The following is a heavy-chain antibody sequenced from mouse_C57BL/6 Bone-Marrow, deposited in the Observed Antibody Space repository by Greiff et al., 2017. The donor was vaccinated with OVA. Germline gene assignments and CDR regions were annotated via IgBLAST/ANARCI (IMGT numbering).Heavy chain of an antibody. Sequence: EVKVVESGAELVRPGASVKLSCTASGFNIKDDYMHWVKQRPEQGLEWIGWIDPENGDTEYASKFQGKATITADTSSNTAYLQLSSLTSEDTAVYYCTTKLLDYWGQGTTLTVSS. J-gene: IGHJ2*01. CDR3: TTKLLDY. V-gene: IGHV14-4*01. CDR2: IDPENGDT. CDR1: GFNIKDDY.